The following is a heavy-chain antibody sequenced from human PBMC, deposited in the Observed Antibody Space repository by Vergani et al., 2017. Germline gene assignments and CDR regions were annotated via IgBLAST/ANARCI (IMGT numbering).Heavy chain of an antibody. CDR3: ARDSRITIFGVVMPGFDY. D-gene: IGHD3-3*01. Sequence: QVQLVQSGAEVKKPGASVKVSCKASGYTFTSYYMHWVRQAPGQGLEWMGIINPSGGSTSYAQKFQGRVTMTRDTSTSTAYMELRSLRSDDTAVYYCARDSRITIFGVVMPGFDYWGQGTLVTVSS. CDR2: INPSGGST. J-gene: IGHJ4*02. CDR1: GYTFTSYY. V-gene: IGHV1-46*01.